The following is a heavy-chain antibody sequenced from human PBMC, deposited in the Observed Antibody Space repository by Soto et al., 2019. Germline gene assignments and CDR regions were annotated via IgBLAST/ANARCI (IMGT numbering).Heavy chain of an antibody. CDR1: GFTFSSYG. CDR2: IWYDGSNK. CDR3: ARGRCSGGSCLAWFDP. D-gene: IGHD2-15*01. V-gene: IGHV3-33*01. J-gene: IGHJ5*02. Sequence: GGSLRLSCAASGFTFSSYGMHWVRQAPGKGLEWVAVIWYDGSNKYYADSVKGRFTISRDNSKNTLYLQMNSLRAEDTAVYYCARGRCSGGSCLAWFDPWGQGTLVTVSS.